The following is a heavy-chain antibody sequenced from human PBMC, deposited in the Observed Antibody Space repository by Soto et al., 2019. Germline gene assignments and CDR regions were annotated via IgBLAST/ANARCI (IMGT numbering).Heavy chain of an antibody. CDR3: ARGGDILTGFRAFDI. J-gene: IGHJ3*02. CDR1: GGSISSYY. V-gene: IGHV4-59*01. CDR2: IYYSGST. D-gene: IGHD3-9*01. Sequence: SETLSLTCTVSGGSISSYYWSWIRQPPGKGLEWIGYIYYSGSTNYNPSLKSRVTISVDTSKNQFSLKLSSVTAADTAVYYCARGGDILTGFRAFDIWGEGTTVTVSS.